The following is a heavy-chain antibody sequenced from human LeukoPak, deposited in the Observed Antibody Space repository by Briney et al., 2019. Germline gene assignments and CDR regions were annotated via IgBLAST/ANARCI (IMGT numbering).Heavy chain of an antibody. V-gene: IGHV3-48*01. CDR3: VGRGGSHSGGY. CDR2: ISSSSSTI. D-gene: IGHD2-15*01. J-gene: IGHJ4*02. CDR1: GFTFSSYS. Sequence: LTGGSLRPSCAASGFTFSSYSMNWVRQAPGKGLEWVSYISSSSSTIYYADSVKGRFTISGDNAKNSLYLQMNSLRAEDTAVYYCVGRGGSHSGGYWGQGTLVTVSS.